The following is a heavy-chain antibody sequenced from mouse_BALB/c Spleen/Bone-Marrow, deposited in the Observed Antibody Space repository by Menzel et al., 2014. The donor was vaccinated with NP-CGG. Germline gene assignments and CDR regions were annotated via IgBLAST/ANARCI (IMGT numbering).Heavy chain of an antibody. V-gene: IGHV5-9-3*01. J-gene: IGHJ2*01. CDR2: ISSGGSYT. CDR1: GFTFSSYA. CDR3: ARHEITRLPDY. Sequence: DVQLVESGGGLVKPGGSLKLSCAASGFTFSSYAMSWVRQTPEKRLEWVATISSGGSYTYYPDSVKGRFTISRDNAKNTLYLQMSSLRSEDTAMYYCARHEITRLPDYWGQGTTLTVSS. D-gene: IGHD2-4*01.